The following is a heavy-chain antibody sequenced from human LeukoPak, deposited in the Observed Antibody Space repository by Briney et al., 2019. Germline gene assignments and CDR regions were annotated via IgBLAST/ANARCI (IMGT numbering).Heavy chain of an antibody. D-gene: IGHD3-3*01. V-gene: IGHV3-23*01. CDR1: GFTFSSNA. Sequence: GGSLRLSCAASGFTFSSNAMSWVRQAPGKGLEWVSAISGSGGSTYYADSVKGRFTISRDNSKNTLYLQMNSLRAEDTAVYYCSGGTIFGVFDYWGQGTLVTVSS. CDR2: ISGSGGST. J-gene: IGHJ4*02. CDR3: SGGTIFGVFDY.